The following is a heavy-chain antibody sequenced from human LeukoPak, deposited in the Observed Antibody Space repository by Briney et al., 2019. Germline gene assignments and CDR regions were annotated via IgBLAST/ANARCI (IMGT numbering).Heavy chain of an antibody. Sequence: GGSLRLSCAASGFTFSNHGMNWVRQTPGKGLEWVSATVGGRPDTYHADSVRGRFTVSRDNSMNTLYLQMNSLRVEDTAVYYCTKAPVRSCTGTFCYPFDYWGQGILVTVSS. CDR1: GFTFSNHG. CDR2: TVGGRPDT. D-gene: IGHD2-8*02. V-gene: IGHV3-23*01. CDR3: TKAPVRSCTGTFCYPFDY. J-gene: IGHJ4*02.